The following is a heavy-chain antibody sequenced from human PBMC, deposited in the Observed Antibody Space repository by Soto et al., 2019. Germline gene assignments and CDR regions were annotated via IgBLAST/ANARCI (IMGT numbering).Heavy chain of an antibody. V-gene: IGHV5-51*01. CDR1: GYSFTSYW. CDR2: IYPGDSDT. J-gene: IGHJ6*02. CDR3: ERCISNRISYYCYDGMDV. D-gene: IGHD4-4*01. Sequence: GESLKISRKGSGYSFTSYWNGLVRQMPGKGLEWMGIIYPGDSDTRYSPPFQGQVTIAADKSISNPYLQWSSLKASDTAMYYCERCISNRISYYCYDGMDVWGQGTTVTVSS.